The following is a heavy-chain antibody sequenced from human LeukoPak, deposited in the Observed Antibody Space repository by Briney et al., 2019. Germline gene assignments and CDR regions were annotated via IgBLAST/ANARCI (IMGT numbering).Heavy chain of an antibody. V-gene: IGHV6-1*01. CDR3: ARERGRAGYYDSSAYLYYFGY. J-gene: IGHJ4*02. CDR1: GDSVSSNSAA. CDR2: TYYRSKWYN. D-gene: IGHD3-22*01. Sequence: SQTLSLTCANSGDSVSSNSAAWNWIRQSPSRGLESLGRTYYRSKWYNDYAVSVKSRITINPDTSKNQFSLQLNSVTPEDTAVYYCARERGRAGYYDSSAYLYYFGYWGQRTLVTVSS.